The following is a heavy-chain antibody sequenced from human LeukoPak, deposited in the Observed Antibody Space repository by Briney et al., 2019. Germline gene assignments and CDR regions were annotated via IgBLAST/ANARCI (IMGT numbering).Heavy chain of an antibody. CDR1: GYTFTGYY. CDR3: AREDSSGYYYFDY. Sequence: ASVKVSCKASGYTFTGYYMHWVRQAPGQGLEWMGWINPNSGGTNYAQKLQGRVTMTRDTSISTAYMELSRLRSDDTAVYYCAREDSSGYYYFDYWGQGTLVTVSS. V-gene: IGHV1-2*02. J-gene: IGHJ4*02. CDR2: INPNSGGT. D-gene: IGHD3-22*01.